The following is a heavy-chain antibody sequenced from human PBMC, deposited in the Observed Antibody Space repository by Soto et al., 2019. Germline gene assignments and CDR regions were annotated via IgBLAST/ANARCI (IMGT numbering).Heavy chain of an antibody. CDR3: ARSLTEGYCTITGCYTRPLYGMDV. J-gene: IGHJ6*02. CDR2: INPNSGGT. D-gene: IGHD2-2*02. CDR1: GYTFSGYY. Sequence: SVKVSCKASGYTFSGYYIHWLRQAPGQGLEWMGWINPNSGGTNYAQKFQGRVTVTRDTPTSTAYMGLSRLTSDDTAVYYCARSLTEGYCTITGCYTRPLYGMDVWGQGTTVTVSS. V-gene: IGHV1-2*02.